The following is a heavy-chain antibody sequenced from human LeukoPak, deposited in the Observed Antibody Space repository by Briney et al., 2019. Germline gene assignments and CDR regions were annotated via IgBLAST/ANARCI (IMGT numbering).Heavy chain of an antibody. Sequence: SDTLSLTCTVSGGSISSYYWSWIRQPPGKGLEWIGYIYYSGTTNYNPSLKNRVTISVDTSKNQFSLKLSSVTAADTAVYYCTRDRSFGFFDHWGQGTLVTVSS. CDR1: GGSISSYY. CDR3: TRDRSFGFFDH. V-gene: IGHV4-59*01. CDR2: IYYSGTT. D-gene: IGHD5-18*01. J-gene: IGHJ4*02.